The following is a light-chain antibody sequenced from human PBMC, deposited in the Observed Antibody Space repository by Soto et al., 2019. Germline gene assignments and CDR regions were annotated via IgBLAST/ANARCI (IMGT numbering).Light chain of an antibody. CDR3: QQSYSAPPWT. Sequence: DIQMTQSPSSLSASVGDTITITCRASQSIRSYLNWYQQKPGRTPRLLIYTATSLQSDVPSRFSGSGSETDFTLTISSLEPEDFATYYCQQSYSAPPWTFGPGTKVDIK. CDR2: TAT. CDR1: QSIRSY. J-gene: IGKJ1*01. V-gene: IGKV1-39*01.